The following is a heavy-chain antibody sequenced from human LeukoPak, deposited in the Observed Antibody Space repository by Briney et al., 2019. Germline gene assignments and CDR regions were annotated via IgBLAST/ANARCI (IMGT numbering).Heavy chain of an antibody. J-gene: IGHJ3*02. CDR1: GFTFSSYG. D-gene: IGHD5-18*01. Sequence: PGRSLRLSCAASGFTFSSYGMHWVRQAPGKGLEWVAVISYDGSNKYYADSVKGRFTISRDNSKNTLYLQMNSLRAEDTAVYYCAKLGHSYGYVDASDIWGQGTMVTVSS. V-gene: IGHV3-30*18. CDR3: AKLGHSYGYVDASDI. CDR2: ISYDGSNK.